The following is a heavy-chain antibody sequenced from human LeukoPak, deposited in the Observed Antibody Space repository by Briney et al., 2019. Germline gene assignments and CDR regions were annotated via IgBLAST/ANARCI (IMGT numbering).Heavy chain of an antibody. CDR3: ARDVSPNGVVDY. CDR2: IYYSGST. V-gene: IGHV4-39*07. CDR1: GGSISSGTYY. D-gene: IGHD2-8*01. J-gene: IGHJ4*02. Sequence: SETLSLTCTVSGGSISSGTYYWGWIRQPPGKGLEWIGRIYYSGSTYYNPSLKSRVTISVDTSKNQFSLKLSSVTAADTAVYYCARDVSPNGVVDYWGQGTLVTVSS.